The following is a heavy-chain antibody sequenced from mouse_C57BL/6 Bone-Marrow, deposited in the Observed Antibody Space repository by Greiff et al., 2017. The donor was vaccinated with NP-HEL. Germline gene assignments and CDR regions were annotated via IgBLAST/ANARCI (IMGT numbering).Heavy chain of an antibody. CDR2: LAPHSGGT. CDR1: GYTFTSSW. Sequence: QVQLQQPGAELVKPGASVKLSCKASGYTFTSSWMHWVKQRPGRGLEWIGRLAPHSGGTKYNEKFKSQATLTVDKPSSTAYMQLSSLTAEDSAVYYGARYDGNYPYFDYWGQGTTLTVPS. CDR3: ARYDGNYPYFDY. V-gene: IGHV1-72*01. D-gene: IGHD2-1*01. J-gene: IGHJ2*01.